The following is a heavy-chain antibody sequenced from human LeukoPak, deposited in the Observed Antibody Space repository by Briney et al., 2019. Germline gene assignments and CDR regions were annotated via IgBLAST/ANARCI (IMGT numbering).Heavy chain of an antibody. CDR1: GYTFTSYD. D-gene: IGHD6-13*01. CDR2: MNPNSDNT. Sequence: GASVKVSCKASGYTFTSYDINWVRQATGQGLEWMGWMNPNSDNTGSAQKFQGRVTITRNTSISTAYMELSSLRSEDTAVYYCARARKAGFDYWGQGTLVTVSS. CDR3: ARARKAGFDY. V-gene: IGHV1-8*03. J-gene: IGHJ4*02.